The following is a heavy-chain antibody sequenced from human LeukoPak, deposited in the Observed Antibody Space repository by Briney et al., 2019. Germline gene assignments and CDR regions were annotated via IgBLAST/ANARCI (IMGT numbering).Heavy chain of an antibody. CDR2: MNPNSGNT. CDR1: GYTFTSYD. CDR3: ARVDGVTPDAFDI. V-gene: IGHV1-8*01. J-gene: IGHJ3*02. Sequence: ASVKVSCKASGYTFTSYDINWVRQATGQGLEWMGWMNPNSGNTGYAQKFQGKVTMTRNTSVSTAYMELSSLRSEDTAVYYCARVDGVTPDAFDIWGQGTMVTVSS. D-gene: IGHD3-3*01.